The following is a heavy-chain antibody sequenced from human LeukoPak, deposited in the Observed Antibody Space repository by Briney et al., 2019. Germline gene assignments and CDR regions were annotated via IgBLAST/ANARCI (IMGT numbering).Heavy chain of an antibody. J-gene: IGHJ3*02. V-gene: IGHV3-21*01. CDR3: AKDTMPWFGGDDAFDI. CDR2: ISSSGSYI. D-gene: IGHD3-10*01. Sequence: GGSLRLSCAASGFTFSSYSMNWVRQAPGKGLEWVSSISSSGSYIYYADSVEGRFTISRDNAKNSLYLQMNSLRAEDTAVYYCAKDTMPWFGGDDAFDIWGQGTMVTVSS. CDR1: GFTFSSYS.